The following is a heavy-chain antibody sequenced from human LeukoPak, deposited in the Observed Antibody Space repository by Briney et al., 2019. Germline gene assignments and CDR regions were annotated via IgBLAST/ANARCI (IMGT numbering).Heavy chain of an antibody. CDR2: INHSGST. V-gene: IGHV4-34*01. Sequence: SETLSLTCAVYGGSFSGYYWSWIRQPPGKGLEWIGEINHSGSTNYNPSLKSRVTISVDTSKNQFSLKLSSVTAADTAVYYCASQSSGYPGANYWGQGTLVTVSS. J-gene: IGHJ4*02. CDR1: GGSFSGYY. CDR3: ASQSSGYPGANY. D-gene: IGHD3-22*01.